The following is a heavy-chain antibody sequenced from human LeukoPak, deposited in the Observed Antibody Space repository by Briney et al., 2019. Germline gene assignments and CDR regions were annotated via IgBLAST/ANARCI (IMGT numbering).Heavy chain of an antibody. CDR1: GFTFSSYW. D-gene: IGHD1-26*01. Sequence: PGGSLRLSCAASGFTFSSYWMSWVRQAPGKGLEWVANIKQDGSEKYYVDSVKGRFTISRDNAKNSLYLQMNSLRAEDTAVYYCARVSGSFGRNDAFDTWGQGTMVTVSS. CDR3: ARVSGSFGRNDAFDT. CDR2: IKQDGSEK. V-gene: IGHV3-7*01. J-gene: IGHJ3*02.